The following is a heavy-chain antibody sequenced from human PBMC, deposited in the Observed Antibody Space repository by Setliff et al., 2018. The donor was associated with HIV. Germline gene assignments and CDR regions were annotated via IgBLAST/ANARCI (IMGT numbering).Heavy chain of an antibody. CDR1: GDFISSDYY. D-gene: IGHD5-12*01. Sequence: SETLSLTCTVSGDFISSDYYWGWIRQPPGKGLEWIGEIDHSGSTNYNPSLRSRVIMSMDTSKNQFSLKLSSVTAADTAVYYCARAPLEYSGYDYLRYFDYWGQGTLVTVSS. V-gene: IGHV4-38-2*02. CDR3: ARAPLEYSGYDYLRYFDY. CDR2: IDHSGST. J-gene: IGHJ4*02.